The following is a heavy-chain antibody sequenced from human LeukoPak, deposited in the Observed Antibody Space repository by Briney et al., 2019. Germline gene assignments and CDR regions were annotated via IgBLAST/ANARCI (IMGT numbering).Heavy chain of an antibody. D-gene: IGHD1-26*01. J-gene: IGHJ4*02. V-gene: IGHV1-2*06. CDR2: INPNSGGT. Sequence: ASVKVSCKASGYTFTGYYMHWVRQAPGQGLEWTGRINPNSGGTNYAQKFQGRVTMTRDTSISTAYMELSRLRSDDTAVYYCARGEDPHSLFLSYYFDYWGQGTLVTVSS. CDR3: ARGEDPHSLFLSYYFDY. CDR1: GYTFTGYY.